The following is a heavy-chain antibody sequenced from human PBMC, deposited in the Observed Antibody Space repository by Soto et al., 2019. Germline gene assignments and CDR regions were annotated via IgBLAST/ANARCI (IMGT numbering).Heavy chain of an antibody. J-gene: IGHJ3*02. CDR2: IYYSGST. V-gene: IGHV4-59*08. Sequence: SETLSLTCTVSGGSISSYYWSWIRQPPGKGLEWIGYIYYSGSTNYNPSLKSRVTISVDTSKNQFSLKLSSVTAADTAVYYCASLFDYGDYGSYGVNPQDEAFEIWGQGTMITVSS. CDR1: GGSISSYY. CDR3: ASLFDYGDYGSYGVNPQDEAFEI. D-gene: IGHD4-17*01.